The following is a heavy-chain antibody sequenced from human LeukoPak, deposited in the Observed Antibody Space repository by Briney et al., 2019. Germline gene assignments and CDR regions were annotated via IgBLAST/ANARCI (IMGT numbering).Heavy chain of an antibody. V-gene: IGHV3-30*03. CDR2: ISYDGSNK. J-gene: IGHJ3*02. CDR3: VFEGRADAFDI. CDR1: GFTFSSYG. D-gene: IGHD3-10*01. Sequence: GRSLRLSCAASGFTFSSYGMHWVRQAPGKGLGWVAVISYDGSNKYYADSVKDRFTISRDNSKNTLYLQMNSLRAEDTAVYYCVFEGRADAFDIWGQGTMVTVSS.